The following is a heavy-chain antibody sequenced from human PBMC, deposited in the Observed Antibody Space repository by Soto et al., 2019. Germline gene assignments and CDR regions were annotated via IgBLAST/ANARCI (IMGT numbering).Heavy chain of an antibody. CDR3: ARAVHTMIQGVRFRVDQ. V-gene: IGHV1-2*02. J-gene: IGHJ4*02. D-gene: IGHD3-10*01. Sequence: ASVKVSCKASGYTFTAYYIHWVRQAPGRGLEWMGWINPNGGGTKYAQKFQGRVTMTRDTSINTAYMELTRLTSDDTAVYYCARAVHTMIQGVRFRVDQWGQGXLVTVYS. CDR1: GYTFTAYY. CDR2: INPNGGGT.